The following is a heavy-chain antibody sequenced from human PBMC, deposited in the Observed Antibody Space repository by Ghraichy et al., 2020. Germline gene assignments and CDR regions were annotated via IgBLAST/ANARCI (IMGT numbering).Heavy chain of an antibody. D-gene: IGHD5-24*01. Sequence: GGSLRLSCAASGFTFSSYSMNWVRQAPGKGLEWVSSISSSSSYIYYADSVKGRFTISRDNAKNSLYLQMNSLRAEDTAVYYCARLEMATITFDYWGQGTLVTVSS. CDR2: ISSSSSYI. V-gene: IGHV3-21*01. J-gene: IGHJ4*02. CDR3: ARLEMATITFDY. CDR1: GFTFSSYS.